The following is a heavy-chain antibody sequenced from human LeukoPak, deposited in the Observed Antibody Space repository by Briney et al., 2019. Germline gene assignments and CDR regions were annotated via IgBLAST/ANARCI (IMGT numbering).Heavy chain of an antibody. D-gene: IGHD6-19*01. CDR1: GFTFSSYA. V-gene: IGHV3-30-3*01. CDR2: ISYDGSNK. CDR3: AREGYSSGSIDY. J-gene: IGHJ4*02. Sequence: GRSLRLSCAASGFTFSSYAMHWVRQAPGKGLEWVAVISYDGSNKYYADSVKGRFTISRDSSKNTLYLQMNSLRAEDTAVYYCAREGYSSGSIDYWGQGTLVTVSS.